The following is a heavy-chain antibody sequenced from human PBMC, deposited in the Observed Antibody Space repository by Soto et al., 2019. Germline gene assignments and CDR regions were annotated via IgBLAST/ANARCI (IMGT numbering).Heavy chain of an antibody. V-gene: IGHV1-18*01. CDR2: ISVYKNDR. J-gene: IGHJ1*01. CDR3: ARGAWFGEFHH. CDR1: GDTFSSSG. Sequence: QVQLVQSGAEVREPGASVKVSCRSSGDTFSSSGISWVRLAPGQGLEWMGWISVYKNDRNYAQKFQGRVTMTTDTPTSTAYLEVGSLTSDDTAVYYCARGAWFGEFHHWGQGTLVTVAS. D-gene: IGHD3-10*01.